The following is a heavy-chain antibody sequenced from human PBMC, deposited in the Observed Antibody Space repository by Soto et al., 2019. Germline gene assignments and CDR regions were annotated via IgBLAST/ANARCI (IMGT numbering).Heavy chain of an antibody. CDR1: GYTFSSYA. CDR2: INAGNGNT. J-gene: IGHJ4*02. CDR3: ARVDGTY. Sequence: QVQLVQSGAEEKKPGASVKVSCKASGYTFSSYALQWVRQAPGQGREWMGWINAGNGNTKYSQKFQGRVTITRDTSASTAYMKLNSLRSEDTAVYSGARVDGTYWGQGTLVTVSS. D-gene: IGHD1-26*01. V-gene: IGHV1-3*05.